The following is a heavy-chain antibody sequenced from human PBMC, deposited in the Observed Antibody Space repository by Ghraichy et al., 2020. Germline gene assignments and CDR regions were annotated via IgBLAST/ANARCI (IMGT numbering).Heavy chain of an antibody. CDR2: INGYNGNT. D-gene: IGHD6-13*01. V-gene: IGHV1-18*01. J-gene: IGHJ4*02. Sequence: ASVKVSCKAFGYSFTSHVISWVRQAPGQGLEWMGWINGYNGNTNSAQKLQGRITMTTDTSTSTAYMELRSLRSDDTAVYFCARESIEAAGPNDYWGQGTLVTVSP. CDR1: GYSFTSHV. CDR3: ARESIEAAGPNDY.